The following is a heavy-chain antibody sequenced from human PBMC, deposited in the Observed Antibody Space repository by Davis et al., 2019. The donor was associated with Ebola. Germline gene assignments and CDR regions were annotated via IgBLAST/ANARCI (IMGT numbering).Heavy chain of an antibody. J-gene: IGHJ6*02. Sequence: ASVKVSCKASGYTFTGYYMHWVRQAPGQGLEWMGWINPNSGGTNYAQKFQGRVTMTRDTSISTAYMELSRLSSDDTAVYYCARDFVVVPAAITNYYYYYGMNVWGQGTTVTVSS. V-gene: IGHV1-2*02. CDR1: GYTFTGYY. CDR2: INPNSGGT. D-gene: IGHD2-2*02. CDR3: ARDFVVVPAAITNYYYYYGMNV.